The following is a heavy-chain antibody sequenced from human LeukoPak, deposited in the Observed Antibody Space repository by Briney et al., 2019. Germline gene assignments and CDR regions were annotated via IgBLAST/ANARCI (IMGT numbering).Heavy chain of an antibody. CDR3: ARALSYDVDY. V-gene: IGHV4-39*07. CDR1: GGSISSSSYY. D-gene: IGHD1-26*01. Sequence: SETLSLTCTVSGGSISSSSYYWGWIRQPPGKGLEWIGSIYYSGSTYYNPSLKSRVTISVDTSKNQFSLKLSSVTAADTAVYYCARALSYDVDYWGQGTLVTVSS. CDR2: IYYSGST. J-gene: IGHJ4*02.